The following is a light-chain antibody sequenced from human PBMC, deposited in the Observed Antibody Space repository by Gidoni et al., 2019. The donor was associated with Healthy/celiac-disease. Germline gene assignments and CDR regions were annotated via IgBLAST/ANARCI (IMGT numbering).Light chain of an antibody. Sequence: QSVLTQPPSVSVAPGQRVTTSCTGSSSNIGAGYDVHWYQQLPGTAPKLLPYGNSNRPSGVPDRFAGSKSGTAAALAITGRQAEDEADYYGQSYDSSLSGWVFGGGTKLTVL. CDR3: QSYDSSLSGWV. V-gene: IGLV1-40*01. CDR1: SSNIGAGYD. CDR2: GNS. J-gene: IGLJ3*02.